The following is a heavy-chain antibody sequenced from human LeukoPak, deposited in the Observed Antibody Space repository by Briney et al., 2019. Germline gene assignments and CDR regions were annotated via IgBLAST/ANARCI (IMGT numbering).Heavy chain of an antibody. CDR2: ISWSGTTT. CDR3: AKDESTGGFAPGYFYGMGV. D-gene: IGHD6-13*01. Sequence: PDRSLRLSCVVSGFRFDDYGMHWVRQAPGKGLEWVSGISWSGTTTGYADSVKGRFTISRDSAKNSLYLQMDSLRVEDTGLYYCAKDESTGGFAPGYFYGMGVWGQGTTVTVSS. J-gene: IGHJ6*02. CDR1: GFRFDDYG. V-gene: IGHV3-9*01.